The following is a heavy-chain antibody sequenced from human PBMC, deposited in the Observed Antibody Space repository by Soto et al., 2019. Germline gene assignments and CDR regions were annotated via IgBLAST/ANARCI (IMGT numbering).Heavy chain of an antibody. J-gene: IGHJ6*02. CDR1: GGSISSGGYY. CDR3: AASCVGCGGFNYYGMYV. V-gene: IGHV4-31*03. D-gene: IGHD2-21*01. CDR2: IYYSGST. Sequence: QVQLQESGPGLVKPSQTLSLTCTVSGGSISSGGYYWSWIRQHPGKGLEWIGYIYYSGSTYYNPSLKSRVTISVDTSKNPFSLKLSSVTAADTAVYYCAASCVGCGGFNYYGMYVWGQGTTVTVSS.